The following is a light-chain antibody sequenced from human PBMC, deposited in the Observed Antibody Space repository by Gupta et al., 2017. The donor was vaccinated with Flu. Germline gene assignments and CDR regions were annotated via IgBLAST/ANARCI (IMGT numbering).Light chain of an antibody. Sequence: NFILTQPHSVSASPGNTVTISCSRNSGSIASNYVQWYQRRPGGAPTVVRYEDGRSPAGVPDRFSGSIDISSNSAALTISGLMPEDEADYYCQSFDSINQVFGGGTRLTVL. CDR1: SGSIASNY. J-gene: IGLJ3*02. V-gene: IGLV6-57*03. CDR2: EDG. CDR3: QSFDSINQV.